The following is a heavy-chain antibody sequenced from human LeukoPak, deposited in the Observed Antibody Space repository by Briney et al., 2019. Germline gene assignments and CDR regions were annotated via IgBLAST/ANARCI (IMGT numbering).Heavy chain of an antibody. CDR2: INHSGST. CDR3: ARGRSGSYRT. J-gene: IGHJ4*02. Sequence: PSETLSLTCTVSGGSFSGYYWSWIRQPPGKGLEWIGEINHSGSTNYNPSLKSRVTISVDTSKNQFSLKLSSVTAADTAVYYCARGRSGSYRTWGQGTLVTVSS. D-gene: IGHD1-26*01. V-gene: IGHV4-34*01. CDR1: GGSFSGYY.